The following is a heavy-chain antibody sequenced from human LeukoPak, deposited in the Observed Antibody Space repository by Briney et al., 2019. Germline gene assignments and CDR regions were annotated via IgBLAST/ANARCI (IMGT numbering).Heavy chain of an antibody. D-gene: IGHD5-18*01. CDR1: GGSISSYY. V-gene: IGHV4-4*07. J-gene: IGHJ6*03. CDR2: IYTSGST. CDR3: AREIQLWLRSGYYYYYMDV. Sequence: SETLSLTCTVSGGSISSYYWSWIRQPAGKGLEWIGRIYTSGSTNYNPSLKSRVTMSVDTSKNQFSLKLSSVTAADTAVYYCAREIQLWLRSGYYYYYMDVWGKGTTVTVSS.